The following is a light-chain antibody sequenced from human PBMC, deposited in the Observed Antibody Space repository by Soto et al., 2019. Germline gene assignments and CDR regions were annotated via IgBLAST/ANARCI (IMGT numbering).Light chain of an antibody. CDR1: SSDVGSCNL. V-gene: IGLV2-23*02. CDR3: CSYAGSNNTFYV. J-gene: IGLJ1*01. CDR2: EVN. Sequence: QSVLTQPASVYGSPGQSTTISCTGASSDVGSCNLVSWYQQHPGKAPKLVIYEVNKRPSGVSNRFSGSKSGNTASLTISGLQAEDEADYYCCSYAGSNNTFYVFGTGTKVTVL.